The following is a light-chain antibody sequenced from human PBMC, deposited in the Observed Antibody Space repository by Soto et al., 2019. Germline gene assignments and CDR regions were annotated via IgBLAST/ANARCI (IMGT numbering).Light chain of an antibody. CDR1: QSVSSSF. CDR2: GAS. Sequence: EIVLTQSPGTLSLSPGERATLSCRASQSVSSSFLAWYQQKVGQAPRLLIYGASSRATGIPERFSGSGSGTDFTLTISRLEPEDFEVYYCQQYGSSPRTFGQGTRLEIK. V-gene: IGKV3-20*01. J-gene: IGKJ5*01. CDR3: QQYGSSPRT.